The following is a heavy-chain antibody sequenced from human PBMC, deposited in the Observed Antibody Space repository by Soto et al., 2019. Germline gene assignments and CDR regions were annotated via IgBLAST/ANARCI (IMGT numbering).Heavy chain of an antibody. Sequence: QVQLVQSGAEVQKPGSSVKVSCKASGGTFSSYAISWVRQAPGQGLEWMGGIIPIFGTANYAQKFQGRVTITAEESTSTVYIELSSLRSEDTAVYYCARYYQQEERQYFQHWGRGTLVTVSS. J-gene: IGHJ1*01. CDR3: ARYYQQEERQYFQH. CDR1: GGTFSSYA. V-gene: IGHV1-69*01. CDR2: IIPIFGTA. D-gene: IGHD2-8*01.